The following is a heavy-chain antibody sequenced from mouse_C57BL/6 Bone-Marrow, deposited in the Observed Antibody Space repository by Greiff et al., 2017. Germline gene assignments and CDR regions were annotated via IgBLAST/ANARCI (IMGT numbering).Heavy chain of an antibody. Sequence: EVKLVESGEGLVKPGGSLKLSCAASGFTFSSYAMSWVRQTPEKRLEWVAYISSGGDYIYYADTVKGRFTISRDNARNTLYLQMSSLKSEDTAMYYCTREGGTGAWFAYWGQGTLVTVSA. D-gene: IGHD4-1*01. CDR2: ISSGGDYI. CDR1: GFTFSSYA. V-gene: IGHV5-9-1*02. CDR3: TREGGTGAWFAY. J-gene: IGHJ3*01.